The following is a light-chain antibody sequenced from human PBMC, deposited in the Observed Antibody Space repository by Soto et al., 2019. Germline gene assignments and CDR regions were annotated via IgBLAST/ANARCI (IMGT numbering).Light chain of an antibody. CDR1: NSNIGAGYD. CDR3: QSYDSSLSTYV. J-gene: IGLJ1*01. V-gene: IGLV1-40*01. Sequence: QSVLTQPPSVSGAPGQRVTISCTGSNSNIGAGYDVHWYQQLPGTAPKLLIYGHSNRPSGVPDRFSGSKSGTSASLVITGLQAEDEADYYCQSYDSSLSTYVFGTGTKLTVL. CDR2: GHS.